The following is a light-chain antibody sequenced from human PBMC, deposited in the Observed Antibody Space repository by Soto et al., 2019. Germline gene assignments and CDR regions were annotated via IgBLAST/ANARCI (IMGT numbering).Light chain of an antibody. Sequence: ENVFTHSPGTLSLSPGDRATLSCRASQSVSSSYLAWYQQKPGQPPRLLIYGASSRATGIPDRFSGSGSGTDFTLTISRLEPEDFAVYYCQQYGSSRRTFGQGTKVDIK. CDR1: QSVSSSY. J-gene: IGKJ1*01. V-gene: IGKV3-20*01. CDR2: GAS. CDR3: QQYGSSRRT.